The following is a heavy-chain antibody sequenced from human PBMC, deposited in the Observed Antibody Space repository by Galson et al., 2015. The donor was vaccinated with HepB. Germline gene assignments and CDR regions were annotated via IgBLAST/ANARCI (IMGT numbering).Heavy chain of an antibody. CDR3: AKGEGYSRSSHDY. J-gene: IGHJ4*02. CDR1: GFTFSSYA. V-gene: IGHV3-23*01. CDR2: ISGSGAST. Sequence: SLRLSCAASGFTFSSYAMNWVRQAPGKGLEWVSGISGSGASTYYADSVKGRFTISRDNSKNTLYLQMNSLRAEDTAVYYCAKGEGYSRSSHDYWGQGTLVTVSS. D-gene: IGHD6-6*01.